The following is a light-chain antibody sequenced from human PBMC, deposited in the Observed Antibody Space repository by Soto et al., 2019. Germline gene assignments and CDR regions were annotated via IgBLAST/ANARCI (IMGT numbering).Light chain of an antibody. J-gene: IGKJ1*01. V-gene: IGKV1-5*03. CDR2: TAS. CDR3: QQYNSQST. Sequence: DIPMTQSPSTLSASVGDRVTITCRASQSISSWLAWYQQKPGKAPKLLIYTASNLESGVPSRFRGSGSGTEFTLTITSLQPDDFATYYCQQYNSQSTFGQGTKVEIK. CDR1: QSISSW.